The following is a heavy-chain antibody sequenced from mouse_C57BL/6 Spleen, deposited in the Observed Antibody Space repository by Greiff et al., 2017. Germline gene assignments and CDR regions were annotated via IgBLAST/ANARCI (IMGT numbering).Heavy chain of an antibody. CDR1: GYTFTDYY. D-gene: IGHD3-1*01. Sequence: EVQLKQSGPELVKPGASVKISCKASGYTFTDYYMNWVKQSHGKSLEWIGDINPNNGGTSYNQKFKGKATLTVDKSSSTAYMELRSLTSEDSAVYYCARGGLPYWYFDVWGTGTTVTVSS. CDR2: INPNNGGT. V-gene: IGHV1-26*01. CDR3: ARGGLPYWYFDV. J-gene: IGHJ1*03.